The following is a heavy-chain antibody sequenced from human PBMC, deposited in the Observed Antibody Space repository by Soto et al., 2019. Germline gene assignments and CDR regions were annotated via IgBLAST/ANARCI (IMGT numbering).Heavy chain of an antibody. D-gene: IGHD6-19*01. CDR1: GFTFSSYE. CDR3: ARDGAVAGGYDAFDI. CDR2: ISSSGSTI. J-gene: IGHJ3*02. Sequence: EVQLVESGGGLVQPGGSLRLSCAASGFTFSSYEMNWVRQAPGKGLEWVSYISSSGSTIYYADSVKGRFTISRDNANNSLYLQMNSRRAEDTAVYYCARDGAVAGGYDAFDIWGQGTMVTVSS. V-gene: IGHV3-48*03.